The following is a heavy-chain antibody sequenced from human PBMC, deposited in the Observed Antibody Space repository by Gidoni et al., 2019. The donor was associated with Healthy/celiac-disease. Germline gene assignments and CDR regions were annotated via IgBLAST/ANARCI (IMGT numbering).Heavy chain of an antibody. V-gene: IGHV3-73*01. CDR1: GFTFSGSA. J-gene: IGHJ4*02. D-gene: IGHD4-17*01. CDR2: IRSKANSYAT. CDR3: TRAPTNGDLDY. Sequence: EVQLVESGGGLVQPGGSLKLSCAASGFTFSGSAMHWVRQASGKGLEWVGRIRSKANSYATAYAASVKGRFTISRDDSKNTAYLQMNSLKTEDTAVYYCTRAPTNGDLDYWGQGTLVTVSS.